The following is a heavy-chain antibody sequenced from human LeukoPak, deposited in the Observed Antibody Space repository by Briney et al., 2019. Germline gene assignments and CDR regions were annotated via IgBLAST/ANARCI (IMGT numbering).Heavy chain of an antibody. D-gene: IGHD3-3*01. CDR1: GFTLSTFG. J-gene: IGHJ3*02. V-gene: IGHV3-33*01. Sequence: PAGTLRLSCAASGFTLSTFGMHWVRQAPDKGLEWVAVIWYDGSNTYYADSVKGRFTISRDNSNDTLFLQMNSLRAEDTAVYYCAREMTIFVNAFDMWGQGTVVTVSS. CDR2: IWYDGSNT. CDR3: AREMTIFVNAFDM.